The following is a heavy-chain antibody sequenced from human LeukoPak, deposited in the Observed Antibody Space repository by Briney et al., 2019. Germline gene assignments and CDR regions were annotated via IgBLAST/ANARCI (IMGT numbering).Heavy chain of an antibody. D-gene: IGHD3-16*02. V-gene: IGHV3-48*01. Sequence: GGSLRLSCAASGFTFSSYSMNWVRQAPGKGLEWVSYISSSSSTIYYADSVKGRFTISGDNAKNSLYLQMNSLRAEDTAVYYCARDSLAFDIWGQGTMVTVSS. CDR3: ARDSLAFDI. CDR1: GFTFSSYS. J-gene: IGHJ3*02. CDR2: ISSSSSTI.